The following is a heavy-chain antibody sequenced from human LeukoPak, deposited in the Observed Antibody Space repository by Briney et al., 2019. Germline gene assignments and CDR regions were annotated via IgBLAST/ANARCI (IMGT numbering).Heavy chain of an antibody. CDR2: ISSSGSTI. V-gene: IGHV3-48*03. CDR1: GITFSSYE. CDR3: ARGATMVRGVIITYFDY. Sequence: PGGSLRLSGAASGITFSSYEMNWVRQAPGKGLEWVSYISSSGSTIYYADSVKGRFTISRDNAKNSLYLQMNSLRAEDTAVYYCARGATMVRGVIITYFDYWGQGTLVTVSS. J-gene: IGHJ4*02. D-gene: IGHD3-10*01.